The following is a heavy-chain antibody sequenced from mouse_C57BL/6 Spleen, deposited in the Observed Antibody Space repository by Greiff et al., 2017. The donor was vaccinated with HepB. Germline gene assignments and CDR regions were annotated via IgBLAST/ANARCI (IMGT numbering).Heavy chain of an antibody. D-gene: IGHD2-3*01. Sequence: VQLKESGGGLVKPGGSLKLSCAASGFTFSDYGMHWVRQAPEKGLEWVAYISSGSSTIYYADTVKGRFTISRDNAKNTLFLQMTSLRSEDTAMYYCARREDGYFYAMDYWGQGTSVTVSS. V-gene: IGHV5-17*01. CDR2: ISSGSSTI. CDR1: GFTFSDYG. CDR3: ARREDGYFYAMDY. J-gene: IGHJ4*01.